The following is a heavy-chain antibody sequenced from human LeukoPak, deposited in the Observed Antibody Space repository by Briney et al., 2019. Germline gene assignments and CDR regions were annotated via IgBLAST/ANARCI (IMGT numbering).Heavy chain of an antibody. CDR2: ISWNSGTI. J-gene: IGHJ4*02. CDR1: GFTFDDYA. Sequence: GRSLRLSCAASGFTFDDYAMHWVRQAPGRGLEWVSGISWNSGTIGYADSVKGRFTISRDNAKNSLYLQMNSLRAEDTALYYCAKDFSRHGDYSFDYWGQGTLVTVSS. D-gene: IGHD4-17*01. CDR3: AKDFSRHGDYSFDY. V-gene: IGHV3-9*01.